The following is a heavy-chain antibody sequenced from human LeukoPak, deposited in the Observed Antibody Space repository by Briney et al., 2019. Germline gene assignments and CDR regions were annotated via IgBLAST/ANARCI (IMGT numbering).Heavy chain of an antibody. D-gene: IGHD5-24*01. Sequence: GGSLRLPCAASGYPFSSYWMPWARKAPGRGLVWVSRINSDGSSTSYADSVKGRFTISRDNAKNTLYLQMNSLRAEDTAVYYCARRDGYLKVWGQGTLVTVSS. CDR1: GYPFSSYW. J-gene: IGHJ4*02. CDR2: INSDGSST. V-gene: IGHV3-74*01. CDR3: ARRDGYLKV.